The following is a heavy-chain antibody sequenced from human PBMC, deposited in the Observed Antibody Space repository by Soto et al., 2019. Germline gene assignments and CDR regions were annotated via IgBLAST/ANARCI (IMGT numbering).Heavy chain of an antibody. D-gene: IGHD6-6*01. CDR2: INPSGGST. CDR1: GYTFTSYY. V-gene: IGHV1-46*01. Sequence: ASVKVSCKASGYTFTSYYMHWVRQVPGQGLEWMGIINPSGGSTSYAQKFQGRVTMTRDTSTSTVCMELSSLRSEDTAVYYCARDLRISIAARPGTFDYWGQGTLVTVSS. CDR3: ARDLRISIAARPGTFDY. J-gene: IGHJ4*02.